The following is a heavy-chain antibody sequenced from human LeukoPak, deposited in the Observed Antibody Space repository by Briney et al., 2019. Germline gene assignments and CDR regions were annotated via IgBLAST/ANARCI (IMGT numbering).Heavy chain of an antibody. D-gene: IGHD6-13*01. V-gene: IGHV1-2*02. CDR1: GYTFTGYY. J-gene: IGHJ4*02. Sequence: ASVKVSCKASGYTFTGYYMHWVRQAPGQELEWMGWINPNSGGTNYAQKFQGRVTMTRDTSISTAYMELSRLRSDDTAVYYCAREEGLAAAGLFDYWGQGTLVTVSS. CDR2: INPNSGGT. CDR3: AREEGLAAAGLFDY.